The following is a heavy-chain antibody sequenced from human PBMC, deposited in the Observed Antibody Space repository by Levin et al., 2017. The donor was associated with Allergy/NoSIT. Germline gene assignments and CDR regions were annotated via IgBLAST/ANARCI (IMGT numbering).Heavy chain of an antibody. Sequence: GGSLRLSCEASGFNFGSYSMGWFRQAPGKGLEWVSSLGIDTRYIHYRDSVGGRFTVSRDNAKNSLYLQMNSLRVEDTAVYYCARDTGTTTMFGEVDVWGKGTSVTVSS. J-gene: IGHJ6*04. CDR1: GFNFGSYS. CDR3: ARDTGTTTMFGEVDV. CDR2: LGIDTRYI. V-gene: IGHV3-21*06. D-gene: IGHD3-3*01.